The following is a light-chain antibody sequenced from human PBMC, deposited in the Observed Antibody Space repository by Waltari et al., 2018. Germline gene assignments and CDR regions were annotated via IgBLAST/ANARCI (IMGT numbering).Light chain of an antibody. CDR2: AVH. J-gene: IGLJ2*01. V-gene: IGLV2-23*02. CDR1: SSDVGNYKR. Sequence: QSALTQPASVSGSPGQSITISCTGTSSDVGNYKRVSWYQQHPAKAPKLMIDAVHKLPSGVSDRFAGSKSGDMASLTISGLQPEDEAEYFCSSYAGSSKGVFGGGTKVTVL. CDR3: SSYAGSSKGV.